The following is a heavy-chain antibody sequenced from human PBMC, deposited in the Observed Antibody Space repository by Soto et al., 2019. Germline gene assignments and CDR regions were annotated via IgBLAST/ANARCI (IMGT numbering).Heavy chain of an antibody. J-gene: IGHJ5*02. D-gene: IGHD3-3*01. V-gene: IGHV3-30*18. Sequence: QVQLVESGGGVVHPGTSLRLSCAAYGFTFSTHGMHWIRQAPGKGPEWVAVISHDGSKKYYVESVEGRFTISRENSKNIVHLQMNNVRAEDTAVYYCAKDKGPYYDFWSGQRWFDPWGQGTLVTVSS. CDR1: GFTFSTHG. CDR2: ISHDGSKK. CDR3: AKDKGPYYDFWSGQRWFDP.